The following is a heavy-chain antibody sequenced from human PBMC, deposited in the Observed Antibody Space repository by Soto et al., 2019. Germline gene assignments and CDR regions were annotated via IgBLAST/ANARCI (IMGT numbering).Heavy chain of an antibody. V-gene: IGHV3-23*01. CDR1: GFTFSSYA. CDR3: AKDLWESSGWSPLYYYYYMDV. Sequence: GGSLRLSCAASGFTFSSYAMSWVRQAPGKGLEWVSAISGSGGSTYYADSVKGRFTISRDNSKNTLYLQMNSLRAEDTAVYYCAKDLWESSGWSPLYYYYYMDVWGKGTTVTVSS. D-gene: IGHD6-19*01. CDR2: ISGSGGST. J-gene: IGHJ6*03.